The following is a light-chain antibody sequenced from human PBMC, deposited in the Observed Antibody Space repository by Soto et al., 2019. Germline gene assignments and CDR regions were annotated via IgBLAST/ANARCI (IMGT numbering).Light chain of an antibody. Sequence: QSVLTQPASVSGSPGQSITISCTGTSNDVGAYNYVSWYQQHPAKVPKLMIYDVSNRPSGVSDRFSGSKSGNTASLTISGLQAEDEADYYCYSYTSSSTYVFGTGTKVTVL. CDR3: YSYTSSSTYV. CDR1: SNDVGAYNY. V-gene: IGLV2-14*01. CDR2: DVS. J-gene: IGLJ1*01.